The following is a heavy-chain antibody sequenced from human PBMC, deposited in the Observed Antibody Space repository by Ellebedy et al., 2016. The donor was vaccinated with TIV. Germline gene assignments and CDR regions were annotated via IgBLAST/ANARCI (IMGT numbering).Heavy chain of an antibody. Sequence: ASVKVSCKASGYTFTGYHMHWVRQAPGQGLEWMGWINPNSGGTNYAQKFQGWVTMTRDTSISTAYMELSRLRSDDTAVYYCARSYCGGDCYGDAFDIWGQGTMVTVSS. CDR3: ARSYCGGDCYGDAFDI. D-gene: IGHD2-21*02. V-gene: IGHV1-2*04. CDR1: GYTFTGYH. J-gene: IGHJ3*02. CDR2: INPNSGGT.